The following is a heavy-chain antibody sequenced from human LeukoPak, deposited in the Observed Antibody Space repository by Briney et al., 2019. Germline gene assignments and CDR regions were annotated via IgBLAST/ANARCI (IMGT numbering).Heavy chain of an antibody. J-gene: IGHJ1*01. CDR2: ISWDSGNT. CDR1: GFTFNDYA. V-gene: IGHV3-43D*03. D-gene: IGHD6-13*01. CDR3: AKGPGAAVGKRYIQH. Sequence: GGSLRLSCAASGFTFNDYAMHWVRQAPGKGLEWVSLISWDSGNTYYADSVKGRFTTSRDNSKNSLSLQMNSLRAEDTALYYCAKGPGAAVGKRYIQHWGQGTLVTVSS.